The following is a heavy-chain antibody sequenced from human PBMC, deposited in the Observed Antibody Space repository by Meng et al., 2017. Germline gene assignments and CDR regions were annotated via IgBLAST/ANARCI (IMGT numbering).Heavy chain of an antibody. D-gene: IGHD2-15*01. CDR2: IIPIFGTA. J-gene: IGHJ5*02. V-gene: IGHV1-69*01. Sequence: QVQLVQSGAELKKPGSSVKVSCKASGGTFSSYAISWVRQAPGQGLEWMGGIIPIFGTANYAQKFQGRVTITADESTSTAYMELSSLRSEDTAVYYCARSTPCSGGSCYSLDWFDPWGQGTLVTVSS. CDR1: GGTFSSYA. CDR3: ARSTPCSGGSCYSLDWFDP.